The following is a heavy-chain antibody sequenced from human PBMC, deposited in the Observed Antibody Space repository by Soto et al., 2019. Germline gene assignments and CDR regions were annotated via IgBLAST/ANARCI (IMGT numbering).Heavy chain of an antibody. CDR1: GYTFSSYG. V-gene: IGHV1-18*01. CDR3: XRTLNEWLLGLE. J-gene: IGHJ4*01. Sequence: QVKLVQSGGEVKKPGASVKISCKASGYTFSSYGISWVRKAPGQGLEWMGWISAYNGNTNYAQKFQGRVTMTTDTSTSTAYMXLRSLXSXXXXIXXXXRTLNEWLLGLEWGXGTXXTVSX. D-gene: IGHD3-3*01. CDR2: ISAYNGNT.